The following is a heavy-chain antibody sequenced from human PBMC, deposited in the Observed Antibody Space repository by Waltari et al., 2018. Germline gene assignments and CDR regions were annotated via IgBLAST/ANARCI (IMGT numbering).Heavy chain of an antibody. V-gene: IGHV1-69*12. CDR2: IIPIFGTA. CDR1: GGTFHSYA. J-gene: IGHJ5*02. Sequence: QVQLVQSGAEVKKPGSSVKVSCKASGGTFHSYAFSWVRPAPGPGLEWMGGIIPIFGTANYAQKFQGRVTITADESTSTAYMELSSLRSEDTAVYYCASTYYDFWSGYYNNWFDPWGQGTLVTVSS. CDR3: ASTYYDFWSGYYNNWFDP. D-gene: IGHD3-3*01.